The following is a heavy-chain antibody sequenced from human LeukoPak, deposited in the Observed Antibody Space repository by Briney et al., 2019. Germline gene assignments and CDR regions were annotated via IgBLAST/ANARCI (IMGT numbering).Heavy chain of an antibody. V-gene: IGHV3-7*01. CDR1: GFTVSSNY. CDR2: IKKTGSET. J-gene: IGHJ4*02. D-gene: IGHD2-15*01. CDR3: AREDGYCSGGNCYSYFDS. Sequence: GGSLRLSCTASGFTVSSNYMSWVRQAPGKGLEWVAYIKKTGSETYYVDSVKGRFTITRDNTRNSLFLQMYSLRAEDTAVYFCAREDGYCSGGNCYSYFDSWGQGTLVTVSS.